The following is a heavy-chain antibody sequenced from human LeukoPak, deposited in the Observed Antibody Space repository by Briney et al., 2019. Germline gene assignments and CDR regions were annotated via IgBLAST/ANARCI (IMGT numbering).Heavy chain of an antibody. Sequence: PGGSLRLSCAASGFTFSSYGMNWVRQAPGKGLEWVSSISSSSSYIYYADSVKGRFTISRDNAKNSLYLQMNSLRAEDTAVYYCASYCSGGSCYSADFDYWGQGTLVTVSS. D-gene: IGHD2-15*01. CDR2: ISSSSSYI. J-gene: IGHJ4*02. CDR1: GFTFSSYG. V-gene: IGHV3-21*01. CDR3: ASYCSGGSCYSADFDY.